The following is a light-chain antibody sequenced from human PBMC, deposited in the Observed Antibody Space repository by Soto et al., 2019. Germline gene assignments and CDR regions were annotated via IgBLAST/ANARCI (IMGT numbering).Light chain of an antibody. CDR1: SCDAGSYNL. V-gene: IGLV2-23*02. CDR2: EVS. Sequence: QSVLTQAASVSGSPGQSITISCTGTSCDAGSYNLVSWYQQHPGKAPKLMIYEVSQRPSGLSNRFSGSKSGNTASLTISGLQAEDEADYYCCSYAGSRTPLIFGTGTEVTVL. J-gene: IGLJ1*01. CDR3: CSYAGSRTPLI.